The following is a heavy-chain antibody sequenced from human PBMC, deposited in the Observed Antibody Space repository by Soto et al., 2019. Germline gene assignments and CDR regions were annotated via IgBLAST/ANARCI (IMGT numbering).Heavy chain of an antibody. CDR1: GYSFTSYW. CDR3: ARHQDCSGGSCPNDY. Sequence: GESLKISCKGSGYSFTSYWIGWVRQMPGKGLEWMGIIYPGDSDTRYSPSFQGQVTISADKSISTAYLQWSSLKASDTAMYYCARHQDCSGGSCPNDYWGQGTLVTVSS. V-gene: IGHV5-51*01. J-gene: IGHJ4*02. D-gene: IGHD2-15*01. CDR2: IYPGDSDT.